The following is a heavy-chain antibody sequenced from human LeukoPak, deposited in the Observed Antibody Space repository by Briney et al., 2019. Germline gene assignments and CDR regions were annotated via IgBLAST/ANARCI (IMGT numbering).Heavy chain of an antibody. CDR3: ARNGLRIYWFDP. CDR2: INPNINGT. J-gene: IGHJ5*02. V-gene: IGHV1-2*02. D-gene: IGHD3-10*01. CDR1: GYTFTGYY. Sequence: GASVKVSCKASGYTFTGYYIHWVRQAPGQGLEWMGWINPNINGTNYAQKLQGRVTMTTDTSTSTAYMELRSLRSDDTAVYYCARNGLRIYWFDPWGQGTLVTVSS.